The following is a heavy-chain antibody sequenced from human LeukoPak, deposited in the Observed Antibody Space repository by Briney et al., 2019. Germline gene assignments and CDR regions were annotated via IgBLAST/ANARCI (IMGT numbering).Heavy chain of an antibody. CDR2: IYYSGST. CDR1: GGSISSYY. D-gene: IGHD1-26*01. Sequence: SETLSLTCTVSGGSISSYYWSWIRQPPGKGLEWIGYIYYSGSTNYNPSLKSRVTISVDTSKNQFSLKLSSVTAADTAVYYCAREIRSGYGGFRGDYYMDVWGKGTTVTVSS. J-gene: IGHJ6*03. CDR3: AREIRSGYGGFRGDYYMDV. V-gene: IGHV4-59*01.